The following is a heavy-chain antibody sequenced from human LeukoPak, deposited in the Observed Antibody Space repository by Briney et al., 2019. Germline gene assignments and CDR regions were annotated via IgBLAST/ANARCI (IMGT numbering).Heavy chain of an antibody. CDR1: GGSISSYY. V-gene: IGHV4-59*08. Sequence: SETLSLTCTVSGGSISSYYWSWIRQPPGKGLEWIGYIYYSGSTNYNPSLKSRVTISVDTSKNQFSLKLSSVTAADTAVYYCARLGAATAINGMDVWGQGTTATVSS. CDR3: ARLGAATAINGMDV. D-gene: IGHD2-21*02. J-gene: IGHJ6*02. CDR2: IYYSGST.